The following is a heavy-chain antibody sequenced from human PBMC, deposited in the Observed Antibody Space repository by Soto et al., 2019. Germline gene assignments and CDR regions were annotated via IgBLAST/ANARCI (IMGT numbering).Heavy chain of an antibody. D-gene: IGHD2-2*01. Sequence: QVELVQCGPEVRKPGDSVNVSCKASGYTFSTYGISWLRQAPGQGLEWMGWISAYNHYTNYAQKFQGRVTMTTDTSTTTAYMELRSLMSGDTSMYFCARVGLSSEVPYPFEYLGQGTLVTVYS. CDR1: GYTFSTYG. CDR3: ARVGLSSEVPYPFEY. V-gene: IGHV1-18*01. J-gene: IGHJ4*02. CDR2: ISAYNHYT.